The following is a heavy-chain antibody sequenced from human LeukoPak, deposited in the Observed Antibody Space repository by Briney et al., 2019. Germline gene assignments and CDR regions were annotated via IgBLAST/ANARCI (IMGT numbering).Heavy chain of an antibody. CDR1: GFTVSSNY. J-gene: IGHJ4*02. D-gene: IGHD3-3*01. Sequence: GGSLRLSCAASGFTVSSNYMSWVRQAPGKGLEWVSYISSSSSTIYYADSVKGRFTISRDNAKNSLYLQMNSLRAEDTAVYYCARGAEGITIYERWGQGTLVTVSS. CDR2: ISSSSSTI. CDR3: ARGAEGITIYER. V-gene: IGHV3-48*01.